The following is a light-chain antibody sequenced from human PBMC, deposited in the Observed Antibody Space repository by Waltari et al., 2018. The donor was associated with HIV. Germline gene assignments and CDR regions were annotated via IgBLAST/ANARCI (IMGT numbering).Light chain of an antibody. CDR1: QTVLYSSNNKNY. CDR2: WAS. V-gene: IGKV4-1*01. J-gene: IGKJ1*01. CDR3: QQYYSTPPT. Sequence: DIVMTQSPHSLAVSLGERATINSKSSQTVLYSSNNKNYLAWYQQKPGQPPKLLIYWASTRESGVPDRFSGSGSGTDFTLTISSLQAEDVAVYYCQQYYSTPPTFGQGTKVEIK.